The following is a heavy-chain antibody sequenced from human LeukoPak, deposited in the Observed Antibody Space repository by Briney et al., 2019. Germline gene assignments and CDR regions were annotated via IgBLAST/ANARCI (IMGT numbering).Heavy chain of an antibody. CDR1: GGTFSSYA. Sequence: SVKVSCKASGGTFSSYAISWVRQAPGQGLEWMGGIIPIFGTANYAQKFQGRVTITADKSTSTAYMELSSLRSEDTAVYYCARDLSGVVLTAPFDCWGQGTLVTVSS. V-gene: IGHV1-69*06. J-gene: IGHJ4*02. CDR2: IIPIFGTA. D-gene: IGHD3-3*01. CDR3: ARDLSGVVLTAPFDC.